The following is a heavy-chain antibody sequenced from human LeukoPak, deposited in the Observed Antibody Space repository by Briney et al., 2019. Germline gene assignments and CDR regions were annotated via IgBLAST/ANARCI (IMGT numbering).Heavy chain of an antibody. CDR3: AKDLRDDPDSSSWYGPDS. V-gene: IGHV3-23*01. Sequence: GGSLRLSCAASRFTFPNYAMSWVRQAPRKGLQWVSYISVYGASTFYADSVKGRFTISRDNSKNTLYLQMTILRAEDTALYYCAKDLRDDPDSSSWYGPDSWGQGTLVTVSS. D-gene: IGHD3-22*01. CDR2: ISVYGAST. J-gene: IGHJ4*02. CDR1: RFTFPNYA.